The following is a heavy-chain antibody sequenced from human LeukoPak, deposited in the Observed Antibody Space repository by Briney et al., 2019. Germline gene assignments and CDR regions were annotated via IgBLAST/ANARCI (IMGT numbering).Heavy chain of an antibody. CDR3: ARDRVVVVVAAIKYYYYYMDV. D-gene: IGHD2-15*01. CDR2: FYTSGIT. CDR1: VGSIRSGSDY. Sequence: PSETLSLTCTVSVGSIRSGSDYGSWIRQPAGKGLDLIGRFYTSGITNYNPALKIRVTISVDTSKNQFSLKLRSVTAAATAVYYCARDRVVVVVAAIKYYYYYMDVWGKGTTVTVSS. J-gene: IGHJ6*03. V-gene: IGHV4-61*02.